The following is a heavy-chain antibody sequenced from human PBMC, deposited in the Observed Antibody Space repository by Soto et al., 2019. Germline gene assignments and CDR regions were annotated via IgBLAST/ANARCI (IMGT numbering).Heavy chain of an antibody. CDR2: ISGSGSKT. D-gene: IGHD3-10*01. V-gene: IGHV3-23*01. CDR1: GFTFSSYA. CDR3: AKDSLNYSYSSGPFDP. J-gene: IGHJ5*02. Sequence: GGSLRLSCAASGFTFSSYAMSWVRQAPGKGLEWVSTISGSGSKTYYADSVKGRFTISKDNSKSTLNLQMNSLRAEDTAVYYCAKDSLNYSYSSGPFDPWGQGTLVTVSS.